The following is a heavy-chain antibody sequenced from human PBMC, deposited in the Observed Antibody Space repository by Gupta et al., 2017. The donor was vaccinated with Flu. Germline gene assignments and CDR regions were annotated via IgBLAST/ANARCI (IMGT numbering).Heavy chain of an antibody. CDR1: GFSLSTSGVG. V-gene: IGHV2-5*02. CDR3: AHRRSAKSWIQPTNWFDP. Sequence: QITLKESGPTLVKPTQTLTLTCTFSGFSLSTSGVGVGWIRQPPGKALEWLALIYWDDDKRYSPSLKSRLTITKDTSKNQVVLTMTNMDPVDTATYYCAHRRSAKSWIQPTNWFDPWGQGTLVTVSS. J-gene: IGHJ5*02. D-gene: IGHD5-18*01. CDR2: IYWDDDK.